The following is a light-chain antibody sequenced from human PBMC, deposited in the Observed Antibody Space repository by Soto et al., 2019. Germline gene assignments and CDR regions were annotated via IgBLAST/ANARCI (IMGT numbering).Light chain of an antibody. Sequence: EVVLTQSPGPLSLSPGERVTLSCRTSQSVNSNFLSWCQQKPGQPPRLLLYAASKRAAGTPDRFSGAGSGTDVTLIISRLEPEDSAIYHCQLYGRYMFPFGQGTKVEI. CDR1: QSVNSNF. CDR2: AAS. V-gene: IGKV3-20*01. CDR3: QLYGRYMFP. J-gene: IGKJ2*01.